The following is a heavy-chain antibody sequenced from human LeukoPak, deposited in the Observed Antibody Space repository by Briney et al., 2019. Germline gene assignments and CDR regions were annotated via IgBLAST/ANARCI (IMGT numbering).Heavy chain of an antibody. CDR1: GYTFTDYY. Sequence: ASVKVSCKASGYTFTDYYMHWVRQAPGQGLEWMGWINPNTGGTNYAQKFQGRVTMTRDTSISTAYMELSRLRSDDTAVYYCATQERLDDYFWFDPWGQGTLVTVSS. D-gene: IGHD4/OR15-4a*01. CDR2: INPNTGGT. J-gene: IGHJ5*02. V-gene: IGHV1-2*02. CDR3: ATQERLDDYFWFDP.